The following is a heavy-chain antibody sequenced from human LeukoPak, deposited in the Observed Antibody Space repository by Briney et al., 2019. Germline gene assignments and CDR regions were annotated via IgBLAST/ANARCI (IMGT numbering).Heavy chain of an antibody. CDR3: VGNMVVFDY. CDR1: GFTFSSYA. D-gene: IGHD3-10*01. J-gene: IGHJ4*02. Sequence: GGSLRLSCAAPGFTFSSYAMSWVRQAPGKGLEWVSAISGSGGSTYYADSVKGRFTISRDNSKNTLYLQMSSLRAEDTAVYYCVGNMVVFDYWGQGTLVTVSS. V-gene: IGHV3-23*01. CDR2: ISGSGGST.